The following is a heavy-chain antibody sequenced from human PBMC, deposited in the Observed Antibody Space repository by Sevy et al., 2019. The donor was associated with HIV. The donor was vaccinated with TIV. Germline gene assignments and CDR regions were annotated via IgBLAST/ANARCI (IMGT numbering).Heavy chain of an antibody. CDR3: AREDRAEAGTGGFDY. Sequence: GGSLRLSCAASGFTLSDYAMHWVRQAPGKGLEYVSGISSHGGYIFYADSVKGRFTISRDTSKNKLYLQMGSLRGEDMAVYYCAREDRAEAGTGGFDYWGLGTLFTVS. V-gene: IGHV3-64*02. CDR1: GFTLSDYA. CDR2: ISSHGGYI. J-gene: IGHJ4*02. D-gene: IGHD6-19*01.